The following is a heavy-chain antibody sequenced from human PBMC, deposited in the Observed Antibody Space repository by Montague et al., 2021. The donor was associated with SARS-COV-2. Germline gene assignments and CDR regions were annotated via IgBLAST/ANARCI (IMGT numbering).Heavy chain of an antibody. Sequence: SETLSLTCTVSGGSISSYYWSWIRQPPGKGLEWIGYIYYSGSTNYNPSLKSRVTISVDTSKNQSSLKLSSVTAADTAVYFCGRVILSATSNPFDCWGPGTLVTVSS. CDR3: GRVILSATSNPFDC. CDR1: GGSISSYY. J-gene: IGHJ4*02. CDR2: IYYSGST. V-gene: IGHV4-59*12. D-gene: IGHD2-15*01.